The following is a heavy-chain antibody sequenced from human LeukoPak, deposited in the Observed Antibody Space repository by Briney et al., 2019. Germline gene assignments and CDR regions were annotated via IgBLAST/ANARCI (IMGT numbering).Heavy chain of an antibody. Sequence: AGGSLRLSCAASGFTVNNNYMSWVRQAPGKGLEWVSVIYTDGTTYYADSVKGRFTISRDNSKNTLYLQMNSLRAEDTAVYYCAKGSWIQLWCDFDYWGQGTLVTVSS. CDR2: IYTDGTT. V-gene: IGHV3-53*01. CDR3: AKGSWIQLWCDFDY. J-gene: IGHJ4*02. CDR1: GFTVNNNY. D-gene: IGHD5-18*01.